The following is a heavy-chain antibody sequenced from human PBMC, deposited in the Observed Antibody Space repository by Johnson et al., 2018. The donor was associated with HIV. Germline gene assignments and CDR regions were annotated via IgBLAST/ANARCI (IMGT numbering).Heavy chain of an antibody. CDR2: ISSNGGST. V-gene: IGHV3-64*01. CDR1: GFTFSSYA. J-gene: IGHJ3*02. CDR3: ARDDYYFGSGRSGGAFDI. Sequence: VQLVESGGGVVRPGGSLRLSCAASGFTFSSYAMHWVRQAPGKGLEYVSAISSNGGSTYYANSVKGRFTISRDNSKNTLYLQMGSLRAEDMAVYYCARDDYYFGSGRSGGAFDIWCQGTMVTVSS. D-gene: IGHD3-3*01.